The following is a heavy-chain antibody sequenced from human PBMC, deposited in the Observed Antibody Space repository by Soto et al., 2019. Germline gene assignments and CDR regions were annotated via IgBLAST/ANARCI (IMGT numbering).Heavy chain of an antibody. CDR2: SYYSGST. Sequence: PSEPLSLPCTVSGGSISSYGWSWIRHPPGKGLEWIGYSYYSGSTNYHPSLKSRVNISVDASKNQFSLKLTSVTAADTAVYYCSRYTFGGILVSPHAFAIWGKGTMVPSPQ. CDR1: GGSISSYG. V-gene: IGHV4-59*01. J-gene: IGHJ3*02. D-gene: IGHD3-16*02. CDR3: SRYTFGGILVSPHAFAI.